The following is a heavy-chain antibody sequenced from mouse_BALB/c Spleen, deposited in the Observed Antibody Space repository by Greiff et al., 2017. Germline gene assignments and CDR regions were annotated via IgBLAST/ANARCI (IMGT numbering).Heavy chain of an antibody. V-gene: IGHV3-2*02. D-gene: IGHD3-1*01. J-gene: IGHJ4*01. CDR3: SRGSYYAMDY. CDR1: GYSITSDYA. CDR2: ISYSGST. Sequence: EVQLQESGPGLVKPSQSLSLTCTVTGYSITSDYAWNWIRQFPGNQLGWMGNISYSGSTNYNPSLKSRISITRDTSKNQFFLQLNSVTTEDTATYYCSRGSYYAMDYWGQGTSVTVSS.